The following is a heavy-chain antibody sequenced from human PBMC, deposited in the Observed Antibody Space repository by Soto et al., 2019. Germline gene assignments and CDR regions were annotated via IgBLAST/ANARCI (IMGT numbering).Heavy chain of an antibody. CDR3: ARLLWGRTGTPGRRVGWFDP. J-gene: IGHJ5*02. V-gene: IGHV4-39*01. CDR2: VSYTGSP. Sequence: SDTLSPTCSVSGGSIRSSGFYWGRVRQPPGQGRDWIGSVSYTGSPCCKPSDKKRVTISGDMSKNQLSLKLDCVSAADTASYYCARLLWGRTGTPGRRVGWFDPWGQGALVTVCS. D-gene: IGHD1-1*01. CDR1: GGSIRSSGFY.